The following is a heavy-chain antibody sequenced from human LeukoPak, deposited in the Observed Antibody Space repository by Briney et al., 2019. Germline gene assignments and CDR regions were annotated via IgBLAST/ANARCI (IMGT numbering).Heavy chain of an antibody. D-gene: IGHD6-13*01. CDR1: VVTVSSNY. Sequence: PGGSLRPSCAASVVTVSSNYMTGVRHAPGKGLEWVSVVFTGGSTYSADSVKGRFTISRDNSKNTLYLQMNSLRAEDTAVYYCARGLAAAGLYFDYWGQGTLVTVSS. CDR3: ARGLAAAGLYFDY. V-gene: IGHV3-53*01. CDR2: VFTGGST. J-gene: IGHJ4*02.